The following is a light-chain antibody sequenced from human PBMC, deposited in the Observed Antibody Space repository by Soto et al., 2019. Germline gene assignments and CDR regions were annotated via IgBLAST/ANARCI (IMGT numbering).Light chain of an antibody. CDR3: SSYTGSSTSVI. V-gene: IGLV2-14*03. Sequence: QSALTQPASVSGSPGQSITISCTGTSSDVGTYNYVSWYQQHPAKAPKVMIYDVSNRPSGVSNRFSGSKSGNTASLTISGLQAEDEGDYYCSSYTGSSTSVIFGGGTKLTVL. CDR2: DVS. J-gene: IGLJ2*01. CDR1: SSDVGTYNY.